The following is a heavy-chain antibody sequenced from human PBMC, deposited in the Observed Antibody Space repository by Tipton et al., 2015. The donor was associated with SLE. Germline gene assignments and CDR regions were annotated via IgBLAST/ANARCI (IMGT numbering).Heavy chain of an antibody. J-gene: IGHJ4*02. CDR1: GGSISSGSYY. V-gene: IGHV4-61*02. CDR2: IYTSVST. D-gene: IGHD3-9*01. Sequence: TLFLTCTVSGGSISSGSYYWSWIRQPAGKGLEWIGRIYTSVSTNYNPSLKSRVTISVDTSKNQFSLKLSSVTAADTAVYYCAREDFDWLSLRYWGQGTLVTVSS. CDR3: AREDFDWLSLRY.